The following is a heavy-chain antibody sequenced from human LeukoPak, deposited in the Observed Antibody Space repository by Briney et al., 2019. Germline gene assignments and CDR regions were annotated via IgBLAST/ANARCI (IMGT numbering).Heavy chain of an antibody. CDR2: ISGSSSYI. CDR1: GFTFSSYS. V-gene: IGHV3-21*01. Sequence: GGSLRLSCAASGFTFSSYSMNWVRQAPGKGLEWVSSISGSSSYIYYADSVKGRFTISRDNAKNSLYLQMNSLRAEDTAVYYCARDPDSSGHYDFWGQGTLVTVSS. J-gene: IGHJ4*02. D-gene: IGHD3-22*01. CDR3: ARDPDSSGHYDF.